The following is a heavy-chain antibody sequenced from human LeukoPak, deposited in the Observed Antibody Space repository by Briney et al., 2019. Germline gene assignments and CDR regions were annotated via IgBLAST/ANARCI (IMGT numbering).Heavy chain of an antibody. V-gene: IGHV1-8*01. D-gene: IGHD4-17*01. Sequence: ASVKVSCKASGYTFTSYDINWVRQATGQGLEWMGWMNPNSGNTGYAQKFQGRVTMTRNTSISTAYMELSSLRSEDTAVYYCARGLDYGLYYWYYYMDVWGKGTTVTLSS. CDR2: MNPNSGNT. CDR1: GYTFTSYD. J-gene: IGHJ6*03. CDR3: ARGLDYGLYYWYYYMDV.